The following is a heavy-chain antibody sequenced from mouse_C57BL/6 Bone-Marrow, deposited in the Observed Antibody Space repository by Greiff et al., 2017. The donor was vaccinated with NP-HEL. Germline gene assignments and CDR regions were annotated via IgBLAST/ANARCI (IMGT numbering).Heavy chain of an antibody. J-gene: IGHJ2*01. CDR2: IYPRSGNT. Sequence: VKLVESGAELARPGASVKLSCKASGYTFTSYGISWVKQRTGQGLEWIGEIYPRSGNTYYNEKFKGKATLTADTSSSTAYMELRSLTSEDSAVYFCARWFYGYDDDGRYYFDYWGQGTTLTVSS. V-gene: IGHV1-81*01. CDR1: GYTFTSYG. D-gene: IGHD2-2*01. CDR3: ARWFYGYDDDGRYYFDY.